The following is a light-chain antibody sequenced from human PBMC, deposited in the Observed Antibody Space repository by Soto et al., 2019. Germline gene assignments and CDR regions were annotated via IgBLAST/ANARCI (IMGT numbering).Light chain of an antibody. CDR1: SSNIGAGYV. CDR3: QSYDTSLSTYV. V-gene: IGLV1-40*01. Sequence: QSVLTQPPSVSGAPGQRVTISCTGSSSNIGAGYVVHWYQQFPGTAPKLLIFGNSDRPSGVPDRFSGSKSGTSASLAITGLQAEDEADYFCQSYDTSLSTYVFGTRTKVTVL. CDR2: GNS. J-gene: IGLJ1*01.